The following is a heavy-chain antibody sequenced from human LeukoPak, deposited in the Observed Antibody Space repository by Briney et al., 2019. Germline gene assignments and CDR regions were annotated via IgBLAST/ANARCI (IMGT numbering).Heavy chain of an antibody. J-gene: IGHJ6*03. Sequence: GGSLRLSCAASGFTFSSYSMNWVRQAPGKGLEWVSSISSSSSSISYADSVKGRFTISRDNAKDTLYLQMNSLRAEDTAVYYCATEPQDYYYMDVWGKGTTVTISS. CDR1: GFTFSSYS. CDR3: ATEPQDYYYMDV. V-gene: IGHV3-21*01. CDR2: ISSSSSSI.